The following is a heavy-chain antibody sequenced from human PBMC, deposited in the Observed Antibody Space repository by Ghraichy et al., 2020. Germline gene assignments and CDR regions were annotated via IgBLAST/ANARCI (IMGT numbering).Heavy chain of an antibody. CDR3: AKIRVTTAHFYYYAMDV. CDR2: IRYDGSNK. J-gene: IGHJ6*02. D-gene: IGHD4-17*01. Sequence: GGSLRLSCAASGFTFSSYGMHWVRQAPGKGLEWVAFIRYDGSNKYYADSVKGRFTISRDNSKNTLYLQMNNLRAEDTALYYCAKIRVTTAHFYYYAMDVWGQGTTVTVSS. V-gene: IGHV3-30*02. CDR1: GFTFSSYG.